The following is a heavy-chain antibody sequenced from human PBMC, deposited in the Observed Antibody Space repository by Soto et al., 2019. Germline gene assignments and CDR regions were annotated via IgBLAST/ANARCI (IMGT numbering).Heavy chain of an antibody. Sequence: ALSVTSAVPGGSMNTKKYYWGWIRQPPGKGLEWIGSMSRSGSTHYNPSPKSRLTISLDMSKNHFSLDLRSVTAADTAVFYCVGHFNARGGGHSPLWCHGALVTVS. J-gene: IGHJ1*01. D-gene: IGHD3-3*02. CDR2: MSRSGST. V-gene: IGHV4-39*02. CDR1: GGSMNTKKYY. CDR3: VGHFNARGGGHSPL.